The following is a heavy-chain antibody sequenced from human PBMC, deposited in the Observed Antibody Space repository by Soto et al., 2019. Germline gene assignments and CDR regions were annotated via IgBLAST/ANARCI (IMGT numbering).Heavy chain of an antibody. CDR3: ARQYYDILTGYYMDV. Sequence: GGPLRLSCPASGFTFSGNYMSWVRQAPGKGLEWVSVIYSGGSTYYADSVKGRFTISRDNSKNTLYLQMNSLRAEDTAVYYCARQYYDILTGYYMDVWGKGTTVTVSS. J-gene: IGHJ6*03. D-gene: IGHD3-9*01. CDR1: GFTFSGNY. V-gene: IGHV3-66*04. CDR2: IYSGGST.